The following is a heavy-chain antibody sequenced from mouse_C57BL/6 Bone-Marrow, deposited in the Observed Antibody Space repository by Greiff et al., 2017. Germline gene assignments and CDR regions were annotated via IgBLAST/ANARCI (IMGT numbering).Heavy chain of an antibody. Sequence: VQLKQSGPGLAKPSQTLSLTCSVTGYSITSDYWNWIQKFPGNKLEYMGYISYSGSTYYNPSLKSRISITRDTSKNQYYLQLNSVTTEDTATYYCARYEGAYWYFDVWGTGTTVTVSS. CDR3: ARYEGAYWYFDV. V-gene: IGHV3-8*01. CDR2: ISYSGST. J-gene: IGHJ1*03. CDR1: GYSITSDY.